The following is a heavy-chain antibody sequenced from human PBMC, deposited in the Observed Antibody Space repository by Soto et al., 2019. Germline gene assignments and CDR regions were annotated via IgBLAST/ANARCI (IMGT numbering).Heavy chain of an antibody. CDR3: ARGGRRSPGMDV. Sequence: QVQLQESGPGLVKPPQTLSLTCTVSGGSISSGGYYWSWIRQHPGKGLEWIGYIYYSGSTYYNPSLQSRVTISVDTSKNQFSLKLSSVTAADTAVYYCARGGRRSPGMDVWGQGTTVTVSS. CDR1: GGSISSGGYY. V-gene: IGHV4-31*03. J-gene: IGHJ6*02. CDR2: IYYSGST.